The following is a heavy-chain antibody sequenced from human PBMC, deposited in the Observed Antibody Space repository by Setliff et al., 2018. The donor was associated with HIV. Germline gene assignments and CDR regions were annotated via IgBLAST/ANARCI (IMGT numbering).Heavy chain of an antibody. Sequence: GASVKVSCKASGVTFRRFAFSWVRQAPGQGLEWMGGIIPMFGTTNYAQKFQGRVTITADESTSTVYMELTSLRFEDTAVYYCARVGEMATIGYSYYYMDVWGKGTTVTVSS. V-gene: IGHV1-69*13. CDR3: ARVGEMATIGYSYYYMDV. J-gene: IGHJ6*03. CDR1: GVTFRRFA. CDR2: IIPMFGTT. D-gene: IGHD5-12*01.